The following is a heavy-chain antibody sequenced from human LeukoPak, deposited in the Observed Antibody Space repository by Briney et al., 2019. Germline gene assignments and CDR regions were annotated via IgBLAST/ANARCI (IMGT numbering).Heavy chain of an antibody. D-gene: IGHD1-26*01. CDR3: ARDPLLPIVGATEVVGFDP. Sequence: SVKVSFKASGGTFSSYTISWVRQAPGQGVEWMGGIIPILGIANYTQKFQGRVTITADQSTSTAYMELSSLRSEDTAVYYCARDPLLPIVGATEVVGFDPWGQGTLVTVSS. J-gene: IGHJ5*02. CDR1: GGTFSSYT. CDR2: IIPILGIA. V-gene: IGHV1-69*04.